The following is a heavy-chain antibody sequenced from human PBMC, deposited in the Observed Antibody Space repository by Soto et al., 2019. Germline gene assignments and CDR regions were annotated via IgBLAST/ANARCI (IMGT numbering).Heavy chain of an antibody. CDR1: GGSISSYY. J-gene: IGHJ4*02. CDR3: ARGGKAVAFGY. Sequence: PWETLSLTCTVSGGSISSYYWSWIRQPPGKGLEWIGYIYYSGSTNYNPSLKSRVTISVDTSKNQFSLKLSSVTAADTAVYYCARGGKAVAFGYWGQGTLVTVSS. CDR2: IYYSGST. V-gene: IGHV4-59*01. D-gene: IGHD6-19*01.